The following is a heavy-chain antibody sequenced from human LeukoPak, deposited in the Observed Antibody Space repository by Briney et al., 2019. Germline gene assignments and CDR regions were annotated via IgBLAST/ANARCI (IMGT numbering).Heavy chain of an antibody. CDR1: AYTFTSYY. V-gene: IGHV1-46*01. Sequence: ASVKVSCKASAYTFTSYYMHWVRQAPGQGLEWMGIINPSGGSTSYAQKSQGRVTMTRDTSTSTVYMELSSLRSEDTAVYYCAREVAAAGLFDYWGQGTLVTVSS. CDR3: AREVAAAGLFDY. CDR2: INPSGGST. D-gene: IGHD6-13*01. J-gene: IGHJ4*02.